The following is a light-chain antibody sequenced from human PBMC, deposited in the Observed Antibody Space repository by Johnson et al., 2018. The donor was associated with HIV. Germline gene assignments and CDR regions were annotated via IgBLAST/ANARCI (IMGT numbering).Light chain of an antibody. CDR2: ENN. CDR1: SSNIGNNY. J-gene: IGLJ1*01. V-gene: IGLV1-51*02. Sequence: QSVLTQPPSVSAAPGQKVTISCSGSSSNIGNNYVSWYQQLPGTAPKVLIYENNKRPSGIPDRFSGSKSGTSATLGITGLQTGDEADYYCATWDTSLIVYVFRTGTKVTVL. CDR3: ATWDTSLIVYV.